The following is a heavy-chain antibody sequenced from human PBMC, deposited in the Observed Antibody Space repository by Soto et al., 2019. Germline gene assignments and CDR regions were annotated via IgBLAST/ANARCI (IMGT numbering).Heavy chain of an antibody. CDR1: GFTFSSYA. CDR3: AREDTAMVMGY. J-gene: IGHJ4*02. D-gene: IGHD5-18*01. Sequence: EVQLLESGGGVVQPGGSLGLSCAASGFTFSSYAMSWVREAPGTGLEWVSAISGSGGSTYYADSVKGRFTISRDNSKNTLYLQMNILRAEDTVVYYGAREDTAMVMGYWGQGTLVTVSS. V-gene: IGHV3-23*01. CDR2: ISGSGGST.